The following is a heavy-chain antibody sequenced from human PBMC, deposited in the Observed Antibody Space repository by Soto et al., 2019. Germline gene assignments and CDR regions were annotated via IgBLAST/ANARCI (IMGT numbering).Heavy chain of an antibody. CDR3: AREQAYQDGYNRPDAFDI. V-gene: IGHV1-18*01. D-gene: IGHD5-12*01. Sequence: GASVKVSCKASGYTFTSYGISWVRQSPGQGLEWMGWISAYNGNTNYAQKLQGRVTMTTDTSTSTAYMELRSLRSDDTAVYYCAREQAYQDGYNRPDAFDIWGQGTMVTVSS. J-gene: IGHJ3*02. CDR1: GYTFTSYG. CDR2: ISAYNGNT.